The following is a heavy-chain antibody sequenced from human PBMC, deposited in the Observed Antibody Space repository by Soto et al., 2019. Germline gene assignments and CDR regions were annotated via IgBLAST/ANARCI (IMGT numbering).Heavy chain of an antibody. D-gene: IGHD3-10*01. CDR1: GFTFSSYW. CDR2: IKQDGSEK. V-gene: IGHV3-7*03. J-gene: IGHJ5*02. Sequence: GGSLRLSCAASGFTFSSYWMSWVRQAPGKGLEWVANIKQDGSEKYYVDCVKGRFTISRDNAKNSLYLQMNSLRAEGTAVYYCAREIPRVLLWFGELRGWFDPLGQGTLVTVSS. CDR3: AREIPRVLLWFGELRGWFDP.